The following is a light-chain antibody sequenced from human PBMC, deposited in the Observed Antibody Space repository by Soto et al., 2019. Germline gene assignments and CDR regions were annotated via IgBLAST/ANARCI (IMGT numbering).Light chain of an antibody. CDR3: QKYNNWPPT. CDR2: GAS. J-gene: IGKJ1*01. CDR1: QSVSSN. Sequence: EIVMTQSPATLSVSPGERATLSCRASQSVSSNLAWYQQKPGQAPMLLIYGASTRATGIPARFSGIGSGTEFTLTISILQSEDFAVYYCQKYNNWPPTFGQGTKVEIK. V-gene: IGKV3-15*01.